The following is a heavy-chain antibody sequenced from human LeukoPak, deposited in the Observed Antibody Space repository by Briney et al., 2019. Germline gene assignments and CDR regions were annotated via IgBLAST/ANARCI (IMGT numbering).Heavy chain of an antibody. CDR2: INSDGSST. Sequence: GGSLRLSCAAPGFTFSSYWMHWVRQAPGKGLVWVSRINSDGSSTSYADSVKGRFTISRDNAKNTLYLQMNSLRAEDTAVYYCARDTDPPSSGVACGLWGQGTLVTVSS. V-gene: IGHV3-74*01. CDR1: GFTFSSYW. J-gene: IGHJ4*02. CDR3: ARDTDPPSSGVACGL. D-gene: IGHD2-15*01.